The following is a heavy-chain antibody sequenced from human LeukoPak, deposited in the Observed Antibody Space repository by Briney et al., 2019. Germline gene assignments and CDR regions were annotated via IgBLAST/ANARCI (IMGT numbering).Heavy chain of an antibody. CDR3: ARDRGKDYFDS. V-gene: IGHV3-30*02. D-gene: IGHD4-23*01. CDR2: VRNDASDT. CDR1: GLTFTSHG. J-gene: IGHJ4*02. Sequence: GGSLRLSCTTSGLTFTSHGFHWLRQVVGKRLEWVAFVRNDASDTYHANSVKGRFSVSRDDSKNTLYLQMNSLRPEDTAIYYCARDRGKDYFDSWGQGTQVTVSS.